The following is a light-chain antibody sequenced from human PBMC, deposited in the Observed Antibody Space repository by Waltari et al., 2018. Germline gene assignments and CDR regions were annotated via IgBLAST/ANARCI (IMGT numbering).Light chain of an antibody. CDR3: CSYTNTHVV. CDR1: SSDVGMITL. CDR2: EAT. Sequence: QSALTPPASVSGSPGQSLTISCTGNSSDVGMITLDSWYQQHPGQAPKLIIYEATKRTSGVSNRFSGSKSGNTASLTISGRQAEDEGDYYCCSYTNTHVVFGGGTKLTVL. V-gene: IGLV2-14*02. J-gene: IGLJ2*01.